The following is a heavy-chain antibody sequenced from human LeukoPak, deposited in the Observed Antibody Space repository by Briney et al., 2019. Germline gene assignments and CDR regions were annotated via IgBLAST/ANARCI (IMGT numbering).Heavy chain of an antibody. CDR1: GFTFSSYG. Sequence: GGSLRLSCAASGFTFSSYGMHWVRQAPGKGLEGVAVIWYDGSNKYYADSVKGRFTISRDNSKNTLYLQMNSLRAEDTAVYYCARETGLRTFDYWGQGTLVTVSS. J-gene: IGHJ4*02. CDR2: IWYDGSNK. V-gene: IGHV3-33*01. CDR3: ARETGLRTFDY. D-gene: IGHD4-17*01.